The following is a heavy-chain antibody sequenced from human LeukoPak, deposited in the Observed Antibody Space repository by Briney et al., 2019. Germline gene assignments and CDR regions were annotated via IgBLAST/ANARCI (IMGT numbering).Heavy chain of an antibody. V-gene: IGHV3-21*01. J-gene: IGHJ4*02. CDR2: ISSSRSYI. Sequence: KPGGSLRLSCAASGFTFSSYSMNWVRQAPGKGLEWVSSISSSRSYIYYADSVKGRFTISRDNSKNTLFLQMNSLRAGDTAVYYCARGTATMVDYWGQGTLVTVSS. D-gene: IGHD3-10*01. CDR3: ARGTATMVDY. CDR1: GFTFSSYS.